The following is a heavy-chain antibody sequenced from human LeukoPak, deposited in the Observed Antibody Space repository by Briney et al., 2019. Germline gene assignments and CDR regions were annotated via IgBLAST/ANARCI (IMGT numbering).Heavy chain of an antibody. Sequence: MTGGSLRLSCAAPGFTFSSYSMNWVRQAPGKGLEWVSSISGSSSYIYYADSVKGRFTISRDNAKNSLYLQMNSLRAEDTAVYYCAGSVWYSGSYGAFDIWGQGTMVTVSS. D-gene: IGHD1-26*01. J-gene: IGHJ3*02. CDR2: ISGSSSYI. V-gene: IGHV3-21*01. CDR1: GFTFSSYS. CDR3: AGSVWYSGSYGAFDI.